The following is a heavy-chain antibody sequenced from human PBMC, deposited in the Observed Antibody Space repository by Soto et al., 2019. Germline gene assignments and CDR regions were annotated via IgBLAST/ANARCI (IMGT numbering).Heavy chain of an antibody. CDR3: ARGRYGDY. CDR1: GYGFTTYG. CDR2: ISAHNGNT. D-gene: IGHD1-1*01. J-gene: IGHJ4*02. V-gene: IGHV1-18*01. Sequence: QVHLVQSGAEVKKPGASVKVSCKGSGYGFTTYGITWVRQAPGQGLEWMAWISAHNGNTNYAQKLQGRVTVTRDTSTSTAYMELRSLSSDDTAVYYCARGRYGDYWGQGALVTVSP.